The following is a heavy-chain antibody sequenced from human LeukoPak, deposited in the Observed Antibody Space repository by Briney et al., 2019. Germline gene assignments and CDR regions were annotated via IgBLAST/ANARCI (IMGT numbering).Heavy chain of an antibody. CDR1: GFTFSSYG. J-gene: IGHJ4*02. CDR2: IRYDGSNK. D-gene: IGHD1-26*01. Sequence: GGSLRLSCAASGFTFSSYGMHWVRQAPGKGLEWVAFIRYDGSNKYYADSVKGRFTISRDNSKNMLYLQMNSLRAEDTAVYYCAKDRGSGSYSDYWGQGTLVTVSS. V-gene: IGHV3-30*02. CDR3: AKDRGSGSYSDY.